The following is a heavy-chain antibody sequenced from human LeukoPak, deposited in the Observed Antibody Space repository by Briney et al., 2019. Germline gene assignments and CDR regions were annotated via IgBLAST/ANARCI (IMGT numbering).Heavy chain of an antibody. J-gene: IGHJ4*02. CDR1: GGSFSGYY. CDR3: ARVVNKLWWSLGGFDY. CDR2: INHSGST. V-gene: IGHV4-34*01. Sequence: PSETLSLTCAVYGGSFSGYYWSWIRQPPGRGLEWIGEINHSGSTNYNPSLKSRVTISVDTSKSQFSLKLSSVTAADTAVYYCARVVNKLWWSLGGFDYWGQGTLVTVSS. D-gene: IGHD2-21*02.